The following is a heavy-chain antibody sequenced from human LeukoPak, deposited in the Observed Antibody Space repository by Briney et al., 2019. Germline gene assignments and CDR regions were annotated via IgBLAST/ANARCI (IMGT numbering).Heavy chain of an antibody. J-gene: IGHJ1*01. CDR1: GGSISSYY. D-gene: IGHD3-22*01. V-gene: IGHV4-59*01. Sequence: SETLSLTCTVSGGSISSYYWSWIRQPPGKGLEWIGYIYYSGSTNYNPSLKSRVTISVDTSKNRFSLKLSSVTAADTAVYYCARLYYDSSGYYFQHWGQGTLVTVSS. CDR3: ARLYYDSSGYYFQH. CDR2: IYYSGST.